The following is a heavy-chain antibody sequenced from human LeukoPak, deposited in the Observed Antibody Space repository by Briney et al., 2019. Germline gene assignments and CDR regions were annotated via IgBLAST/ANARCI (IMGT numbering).Heavy chain of an antibody. CDR2: INHSGST. Sequence: PSETLSLTCAVYGGSFSGYYWSWIRQPPGKGLEWIGEINHSGSTNYNPSLKSRVTISVDASKNQFSLKLSSVTAADTAVYYCARGQIRRTYYYGSAPGGRYYYYMDVWGKGTTVTISS. J-gene: IGHJ6*03. V-gene: IGHV4-34*01. CDR3: ARGQIRRTYYYGSAPGGRYYYYMDV. CDR1: GGSFSGYY. D-gene: IGHD3-10*01.